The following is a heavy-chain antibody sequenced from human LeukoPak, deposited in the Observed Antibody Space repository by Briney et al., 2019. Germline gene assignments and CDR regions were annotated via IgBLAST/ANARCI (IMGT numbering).Heavy chain of an antibody. V-gene: IGHV3-30-3*01. CDR2: ISYDGSNK. CDR1: GFTFSSYA. J-gene: IGHJ3*02. D-gene: IGHD3-10*01. CDR3: ARGTSGSGSLDAFDI. Sequence: GGSLRLSCAASGFTFSSYAMHWVRQAPGKGLEWVAVISYDGSNKYYADSVKGRFTISRDNSKNTLYLQMNSLRAGDTAVYYCARGTSGSGSLDAFDIWGQGTMVTVSS.